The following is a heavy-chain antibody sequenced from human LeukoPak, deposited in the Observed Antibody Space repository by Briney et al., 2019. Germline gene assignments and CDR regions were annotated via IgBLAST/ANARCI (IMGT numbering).Heavy chain of an antibody. CDR1: GDSVSSNSAA. CDR2: TYYRSKWYN. V-gene: IGHV6-1*01. J-gene: IGHJ3*02. Sequence: SQTLSLTCAISGDSVSSNSAAWNWITQSPSRGLEWLGRTYYRSKWYNDYAVSVKSRITINPDTSKNQFSLQLYSVTPEDTAVYYCARDVTMIEDAFDIWGQGTMVTVSS. CDR3: ARDVTMIEDAFDI. D-gene: IGHD3-22*01.